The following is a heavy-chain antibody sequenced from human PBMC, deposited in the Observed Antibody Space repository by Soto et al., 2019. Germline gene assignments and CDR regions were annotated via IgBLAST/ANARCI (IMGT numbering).Heavy chain of an antibody. J-gene: IGHJ4*02. D-gene: IGHD3-3*01. CDR1: GFTFSSYY. CDR2: INTDGSGA. V-gene: IGHV3-74*01. CDR3: ATIFGVIVGDDFDH. Sequence: EVQLVESGGGLVQPGGSLRLSCAASGFTFSSYYMYWVRQAPGEGPVWVSRINTDGSGAVYTDSVRGRFTVSRDNAKNTLYLQMNSLTVEDTPVYYCATIFGVIVGDDFDHWGQGTLVTVSS.